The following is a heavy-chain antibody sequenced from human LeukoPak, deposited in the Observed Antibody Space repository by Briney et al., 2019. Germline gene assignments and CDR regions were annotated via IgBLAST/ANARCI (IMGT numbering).Heavy chain of an antibody. CDR3: ARTPWIQLWQPFDY. V-gene: IGHV1-69*01. D-gene: IGHD5-18*01. Sequence: GSSVKVSCTASGGTFSSYAISWVRQAPGQGLEWMGGIIPISGTANYAQKFQGRVTITADESTSTAYMELSSLRSEDTAVYYCARTPWIQLWQPFDYWGQGTLVTVSS. CDR1: GGTFSSYA. CDR2: IIPISGTA. J-gene: IGHJ4*02.